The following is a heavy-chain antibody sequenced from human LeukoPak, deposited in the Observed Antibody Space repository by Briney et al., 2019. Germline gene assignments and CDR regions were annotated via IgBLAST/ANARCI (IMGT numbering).Heavy chain of an antibody. Sequence: SETLSLTCAVYGGSFSDYYWSWIRQPPGKGLEWIGEINHSRSTKYNPSLKSRVIISVDTSKNQFSLKLSSVTAADTALYYCARDYYDSNDYYDWGQGTLVTVSS. CDR2: INHSRST. J-gene: IGHJ4*02. D-gene: IGHD3-22*01. CDR1: GGSFSDYY. CDR3: ARDYYDSNDYYD. V-gene: IGHV4-34*01.